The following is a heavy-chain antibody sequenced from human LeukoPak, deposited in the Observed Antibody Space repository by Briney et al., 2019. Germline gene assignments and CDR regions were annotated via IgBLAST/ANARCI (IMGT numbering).Heavy chain of an antibody. D-gene: IGHD2-15*01. CDR3: ARIGGSRVFGDY. Sequence: PSETLSLPCTFSGVSISSDGYYWGWVRQPPGKGLEWIGTVYYSGTYYNPSLKSRVTVSVDTSKNQFSLKLRSVTAADTAMYYCARIGGSRVFGDYWGQGILVTVSS. CDR1: GVSISSDGYY. V-gene: IGHV4-39*01. CDR2: VYYSGT. J-gene: IGHJ4*02.